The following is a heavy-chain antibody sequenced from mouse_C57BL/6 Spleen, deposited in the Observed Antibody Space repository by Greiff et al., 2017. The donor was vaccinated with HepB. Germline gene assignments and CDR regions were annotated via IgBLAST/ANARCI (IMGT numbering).Heavy chain of an antibody. D-gene: IGHD1-1*01. J-gene: IGHJ2*01. CDR3: ARFPITTVVGYYFDY. Sequence: VKVVESGPELVKPGASVKLSCKASGYTFTSYDINWVKQRPGQGLEWIGWIYPRDGSTKYNEKFKGKATLTVDTSSSTAYMELHSLTSEDSAVYFCARFPITTVVGYYFDYWGQGTTLTVSS. CDR1: GYTFTSYD. CDR2: IYPRDGST. V-gene: IGHV1-85*01.